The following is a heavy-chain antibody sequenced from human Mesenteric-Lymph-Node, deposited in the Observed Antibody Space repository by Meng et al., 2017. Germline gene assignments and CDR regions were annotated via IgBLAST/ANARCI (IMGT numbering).Heavy chain of an antibody. CDR2: ISAYNGNT. V-gene: IGHV1-18*01. D-gene: IGHD2-15*01. Sequence: ASVKVSCKASGYTFTSYGISWVRQAPGQGLEWMGWISAYNGNTNYAQKLQGRVTMTTDTSTSTAYMELRSLRSEDTAVYYCARPSRGGYCSGGSCYSLYYWGQGTLVTVSS. CDR3: ARPSRGGYCSGGSCYSLYY. J-gene: IGHJ4*02. CDR1: GYTFTSYG.